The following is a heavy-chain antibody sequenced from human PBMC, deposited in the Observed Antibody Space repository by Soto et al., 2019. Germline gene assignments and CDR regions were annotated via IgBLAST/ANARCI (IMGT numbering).Heavy chain of an antibody. D-gene: IGHD6-13*01. CDR1: GFTFTSSA. Sequence: SVKVSCKASGFTFTSSAVQWVRQARGQRLEWIGWIVVGSGNTNYAQKFQERVTITRDMSTSTAYMELSSLRSEDTAVYYCAADLAAAGTPYYYVMDVWGQGTTVTVSS. CDR3: AADLAAAGTPYYYVMDV. V-gene: IGHV1-58*01. J-gene: IGHJ6*02. CDR2: IVVGSGNT.